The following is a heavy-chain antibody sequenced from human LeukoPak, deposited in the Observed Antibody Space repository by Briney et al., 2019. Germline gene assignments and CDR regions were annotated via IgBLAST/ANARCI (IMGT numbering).Heavy chain of an antibody. J-gene: IGHJ6*04. CDR3: ARVEYGSGSRGTFDI. Sequence: GASVKVSCRTSGYIFINHYIHWVRQAPGQGFELMGAINPNGGSTTYAQKFQGRVTMTRDMSTSTVYMDLSSLRSEDTAVYYCARVEYGSGSRGTFDIWGKGTTVTVSS. V-gene: IGHV1-46*01. D-gene: IGHD3-10*01. CDR2: INPNGGST. CDR1: GYIFINHY.